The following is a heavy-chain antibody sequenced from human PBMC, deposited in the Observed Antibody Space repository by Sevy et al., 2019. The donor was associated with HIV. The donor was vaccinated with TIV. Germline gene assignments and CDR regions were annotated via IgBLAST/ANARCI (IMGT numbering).Heavy chain of an antibody. CDR2: ISGSADAT. Sequence: GGSLRLSCAASGFTFSNYAMSWVRQTPGKGLEWVSAISGSADATYYTDSVKGRYTISRDNSKNTVYLQMNSLRAEDTAVDCGVKEVSQYNYSDYWGQGTLVTVSS. V-gene: IGHV3-23*01. J-gene: IGHJ4*02. D-gene: IGHD1-1*01. CDR3: VKEVSQYNYSDY. CDR1: GFTFSNYA.